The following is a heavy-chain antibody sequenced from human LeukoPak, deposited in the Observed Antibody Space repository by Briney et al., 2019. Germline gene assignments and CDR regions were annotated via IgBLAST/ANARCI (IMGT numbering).Heavy chain of an antibody. CDR1: VFSVTNNS. V-gene: IGHV3-66*01. CDR2: IFGGVDT. D-gene: IGHD7-27*01. Sequence: GGSLRLSCEASVFSVTNNSMSWARQAPRKGLGWVSHIFGGVDTYYADSVRGRFTISRDSSKNTLYLQMNSLRAEDTAVYYCATSSRNWGPDGFDIWGQGIMVTVSS. J-gene: IGHJ3*02. CDR3: ATSSRNWGPDGFDI.